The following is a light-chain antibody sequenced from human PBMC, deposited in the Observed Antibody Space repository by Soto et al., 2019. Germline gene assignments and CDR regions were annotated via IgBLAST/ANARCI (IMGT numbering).Light chain of an antibody. CDR1: SSDVGGYNY. CDR2: DVS. CDR3: SSYTSSSRF. V-gene: IGLV2-14*01. Sequence: QSVLPQPASVSGSPGQAINISCPGTSSDVGGYNYVSWYQQHPGKAPKLLIYDVSNRPPGVSNRFSGPKSGNTASLTISGLQAEDEADYYCSSYTSSSRFFGTGTKVTVL. J-gene: IGLJ1*01.